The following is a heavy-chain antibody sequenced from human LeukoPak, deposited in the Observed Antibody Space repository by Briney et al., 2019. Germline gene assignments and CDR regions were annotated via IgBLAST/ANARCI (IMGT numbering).Heavy chain of an antibody. CDR1: GGSISSGSYY. Sequence: SETLSLTCTVSGGSISSGSYYWSWIRQPAGKGLEWIGRIYTSGSSNYNPSLKSRVTISVDTSKNQFSLKLSSVTAADTAVYYCARGYYYYMDVWGKGTTVTVSS. CDR2: IYTSGSS. V-gene: IGHV4-61*02. CDR3: ARGYYYYMDV. J-gene: IGHJ6*03.